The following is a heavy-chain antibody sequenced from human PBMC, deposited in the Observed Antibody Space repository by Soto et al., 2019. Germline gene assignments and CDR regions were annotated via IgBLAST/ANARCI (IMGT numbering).Heavy chain of an antibody. CDR1: GYTFTSYG. J-gene: IGHJ4*02. CDR3: ARDLSIAVAGTRDY. Sequence: ASVNVSCKASGYTFTSYGISWVRQAPGQGLEWMGWISAYNGNTNYAQKLQGRVTMTTDTSTSTAYMELRSLRSDDTAVYYCARDLSIAVAGTRDYWGQGTLVTVSS. D-gene: IGHD6-19*01. V-gene: IGHV1-18*01. CDR2: ISAYNGNT.